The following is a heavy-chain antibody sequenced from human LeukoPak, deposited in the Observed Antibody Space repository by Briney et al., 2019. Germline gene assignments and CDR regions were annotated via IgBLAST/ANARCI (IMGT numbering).Heavy chain of an antibody. CDR1: GFTFSNYW. J-gene: IGHJ4*02. Sequence: GSLRHSCAASGFTFSNYWMTWVRQAPGKGLEWVAHIKEDGGEKHYVDPVKGRFTISRDNAKNSLYLQMNSLRAEDTAMYYCVRDRGYCSGGTCYALWDYWGQGTLVTVSS. CDR2: IKEDGGEK. CDR3: VRDRGYCSGGTCYALWDY. V-gene: IGHV3-7*01. D-gene: IGHD2-15*01.